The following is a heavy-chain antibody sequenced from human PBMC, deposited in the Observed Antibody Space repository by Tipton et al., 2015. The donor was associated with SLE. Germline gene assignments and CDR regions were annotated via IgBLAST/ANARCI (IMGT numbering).Heavy chain of an antibody. CDR2: ISGGGGST. V-gene: IGHV3-23*01. J-gene: IGHJ4*02. CDR1: GFTFSSYA. CDR3: AKFEKTTDFYLDS. D-gene: IGHD1/OR15-1a*01. Sequence: SLRLSCATSGFTFSSYALSWVRRAPGKGLEWASAISGGGGSTYYADFVKGRLSISIDKSKKTLFLQMNSLRVDDTATYYCAKFEKTTDFYLDSWGQGTLVSVSS.